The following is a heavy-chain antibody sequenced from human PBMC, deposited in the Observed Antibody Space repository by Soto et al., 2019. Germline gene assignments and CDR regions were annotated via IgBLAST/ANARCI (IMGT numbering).Heavy chain of an antibody. Sequence: QLQLRESGPGLVKPSETLSLTCTVSGGSISGGVGGLYYWSWIRQPPGKGLGWIGYSYDSGSTYYNPSLKSRLTISVDTSKNQFSLRLSSVTAADTAIYYCAREVIPLTTDWDFDLWGRGTLVTVSS. D-gene: IGHD4-17*01. CDR1: GGSISGGVGGLYY. J-gene: IGHJ2*01. V-gene: IGHV4-30-4*01. CDR3: AREVIPLTTDWDFDL. CDR2: SYDSGST.